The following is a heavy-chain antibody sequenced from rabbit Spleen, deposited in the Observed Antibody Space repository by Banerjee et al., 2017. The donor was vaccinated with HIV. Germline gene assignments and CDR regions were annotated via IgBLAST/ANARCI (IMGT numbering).Heavy chain of an antibody. CDR3: ARDADGGGSGYNLYAFNL. CDR2: IATGSGST. J-gene: IGHJ4*01. D-gene: IGHD1-1*01. Sequence: QEQLVESGGDLVKPEGSLTLTCTASGFSFSSGYYMCWVRQAPGKGPEWIACIATGSGSTYYASWAKGRFTISKTSSTTVTLQMTSLTDADTATYFCARDADGGGSGYNLYAFNLWGPGTLVTVS. CDR1: GFSFSSGYY. V-gene: IGHV1S45*01.